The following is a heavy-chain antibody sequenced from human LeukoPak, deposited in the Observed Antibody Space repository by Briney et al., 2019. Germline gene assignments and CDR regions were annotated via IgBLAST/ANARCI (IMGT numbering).Heavy chain of an antibody. CDR3: ASLFFGAYYMDV. CDR2: IYHSGST. Sequence: SETLSLTCTVSGGSISSGGYYWSWIRQPPGKGLEWIGYIYHSGSTYYNPSLKSRVTISVDRSKNQFSLKLSSVTAADTAVYYCASLFFGAYYMDVWGKGTTVTVSS. J-gene: IGHJ6*03. V-gene: IGHV4-30-2*01. CDR1: GGSISSGGYY. D-gene: IGHD2/OR15-2a*01.